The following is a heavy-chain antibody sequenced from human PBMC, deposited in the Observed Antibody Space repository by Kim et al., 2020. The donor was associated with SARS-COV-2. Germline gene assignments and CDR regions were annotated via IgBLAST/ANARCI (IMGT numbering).Heavy chain of an antibody. D-gene: IGHD2-21*02. J-gene: IGHJ3*02. CDR3: ARGGATAVIFDI. Sequence: TKWNPSLGSRVTMSVDTSKNQFSLRVSSVTTADTAMYFCARGGATAVIFDIWGQGTMVTVSS. V-gene: IGHV4-59*09. CDR2: T.